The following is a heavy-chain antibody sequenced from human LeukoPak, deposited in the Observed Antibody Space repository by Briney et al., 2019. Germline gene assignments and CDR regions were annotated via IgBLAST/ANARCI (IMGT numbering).Heavy chain of an antibody. D-gene: IGHD3-3*01. CDR1: GDSVSGVY. CDR3: AREGFWSGYYYIDY. CDR2: VYYSGST. V-gene: IGHV4-59*02. J-gene: IGHJ4*02. Sequence: PSETLSLTCTVSGDSVSGVYWSWIRQPPGKGLEWIGYVYYSGSTNYNPSLKSRVTISVDTSKNQFSLKLSSVTAADTAVYYCAREGFWSGYYYIDYWGQGTLVTVSS.